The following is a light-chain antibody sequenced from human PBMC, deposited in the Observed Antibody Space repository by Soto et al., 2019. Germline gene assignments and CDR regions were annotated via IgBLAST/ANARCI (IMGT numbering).Light chain of an antibody. CDR3: HQYGTSPCT. CDR2: GAS. V-gene: IGKV3-20*01. J-gene: IGKJ2*02. CDR1: QSVSASY. Sequence: ENVLTQSPGMVSLSPGEGVTLSCRASQSVSASYFAWYQQRPGQAPRLLIYGASNRATGIPDRFRGSGSGTDFTLTISRLEPEDFVVYYCHQYGTSPCTFGQGTKLEIK.